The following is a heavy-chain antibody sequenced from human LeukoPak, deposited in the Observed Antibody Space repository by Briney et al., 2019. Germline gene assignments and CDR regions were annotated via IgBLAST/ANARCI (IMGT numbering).Heavy chain of an antibody. Sequence: GGSLRLSCAASGFTISSNYMSWVRQAPGKGLEWVSVIYSGGSTYYADSVKGRFTISRDNSKNTLYLQMNSLRAEDTAVYYCARDSLYCGGDCYGHWGQGTLVTVSS. J-gene: IGHJ4*02. CDR2: IYSGGST. CDR1: GFTISSNY. D-gene: IGHD2-21*02. V-gene: IGHV3-53*01. CDR3: ARDSLYCGGDCYGH.